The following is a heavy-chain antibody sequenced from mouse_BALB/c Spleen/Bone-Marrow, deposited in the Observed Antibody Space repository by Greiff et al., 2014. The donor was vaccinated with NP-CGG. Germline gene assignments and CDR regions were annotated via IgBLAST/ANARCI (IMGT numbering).Heavy chain of an antibody. V-gene: IGHV1-82*01. J-gene: IGHJ3*01. CDR2: IYPGDGDA. CDR1: GYVFSTSC. Sequence: QVQLKQSGPELVKPGASVKISCKASGYVFSTSCMNWVKQRPGQGLEWIGRIYPGDGDANYNGNFKGKATLTADKSSSTAYMQLNSLTSVGSAVYFCVRGSHPWGQGTLVTVSA. CDR3: VRGSHP.